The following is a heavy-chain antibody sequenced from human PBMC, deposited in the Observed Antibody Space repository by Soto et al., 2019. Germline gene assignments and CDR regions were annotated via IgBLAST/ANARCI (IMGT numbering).Heavy chain of an antibody. V-gene: IGHV3-23*01. CDR3: AEDGGIVGAMDAFDS. CDR2: ISGGGGRT. Sequence: EVQLLVSGGGLVQPGGSLRLSCAASGFTFSNYAMSWVRQAPGKGLEWVSAISGGGGRTYYADSVKGRFTFSRDNSKNTQYLQMNSLRAEDTAVYYCAEDGGIVGAMDAFDSWGQGTMVTVSS. CDR1: GFTFSNYA. D-gene: IGHD1-26*01. J-gene: IGHJ3*02.